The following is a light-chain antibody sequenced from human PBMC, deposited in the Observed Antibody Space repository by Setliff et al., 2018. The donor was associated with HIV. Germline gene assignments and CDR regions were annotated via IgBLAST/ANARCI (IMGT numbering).Light chain of an antibody. V-gene: IGLV2-23*02. Sequence: SALAQPASVSRSPGQSITLSCTGSSSDVGNYNLVSWYQHHPGTAPKLVIYEVTKRPSGVSNRFSGSKSGNTASLTISGLQAEDEADYYCCSYARSSTYVFGTGTKVTV. CDR1: SSDVGNYNL. CDR3: CSYARSSTYV. J-gene: IGLJ1*01. CDR2: EVT.